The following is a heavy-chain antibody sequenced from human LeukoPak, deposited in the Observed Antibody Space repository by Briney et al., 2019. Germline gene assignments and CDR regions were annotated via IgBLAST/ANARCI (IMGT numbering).Heavy chain of an antibody. CDR3: ARDQEYSSSSDYYYYMDV. CDR2: ISAYNGNI. D-gene: IGHD6-6*01. CDR1: GYTFTSYG. J-gene: IGHJ6*03. V-gene: IGHV1-18*01. Sequence: ASVKVSCKASGYTFTSYGISWVRQAPGQGLEWMGWISAYNGNINYAQKLQGRVTMTTDTSTSTAYMELRSLGSDDTAVYYCARDQEYSSSSDYYYYMDVWGKGTTVTVSS.